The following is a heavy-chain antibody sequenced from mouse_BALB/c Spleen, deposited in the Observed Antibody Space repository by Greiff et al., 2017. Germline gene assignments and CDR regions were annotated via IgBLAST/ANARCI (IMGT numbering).Heavy chain of an antibody. D-gene: IGHD1-2*01. CDR2: IWAGGST. V-gene: IGHV2-9*02. CDR3: AREITTATWGFAY. Sequence: QVQLQESGPGLVAPSQSLSITCTVSGFSLTSYGVHWVRQPPGKGLEWLGVIWAGGSTNYNSALMSRLSISKDNSKSQVFLKMNSLQTDDTAMYYCAREITTATWGFAYWGQGTLVTVSA. J-gene: IGHJ3*01. CDR1: GFSLTSYG.